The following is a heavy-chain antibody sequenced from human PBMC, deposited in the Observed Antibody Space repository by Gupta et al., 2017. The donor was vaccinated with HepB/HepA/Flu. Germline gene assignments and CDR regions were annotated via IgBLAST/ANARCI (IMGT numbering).Heavy chain of an antibody. CDR3: ARGSPNWGSLDY. CDR2: IWYDGSNK. D-gene: IGHD7-27*01. Sequence: QVQLVESGGGVVQPGRSLRLSCAASGYNFRTYAIHWVRQAPGKGLEWVAVIWYDGSNKYYADSVKGRFTISRDNSNDNAYLQMSGLRAEDTAVYYCARGSPNWGSLDYWGQGTLVTVSS. CDR1: GYNFRTYA. V-gene: IGHV3-33*01. J-gene: IGHJ4*02.